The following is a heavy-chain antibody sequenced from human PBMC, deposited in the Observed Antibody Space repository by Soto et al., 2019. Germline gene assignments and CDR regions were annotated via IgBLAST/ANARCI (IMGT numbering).Heavy chain of an antibody. D-gene: IGHD6-19*01. V-gene: IGHV4-39*01. CDR2: IYYGVST. Sequence: SETLSLTCTVSGGSINSSTYFWGWIRQPPGKGLEWIGSIYYGVSTYYDPSLKSRVTISVDTSKNQFSLKVTSVTASDTAVYYCARPVAGLRHDAFDMWGQGTMVTVSS. J-gene: IGHJ3*02. CDR1: GGSINSSTYF. CDR3: ARPVAGLRHDAFDM.